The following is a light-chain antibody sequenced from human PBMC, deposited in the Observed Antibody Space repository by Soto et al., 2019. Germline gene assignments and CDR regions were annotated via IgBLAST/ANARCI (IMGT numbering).Light chain of an antibody. CDR1: EEIADW. Sequence: IQRTQSPSSVSASVGDRVTVTCRAAEEIADWLAWYQQKPGKAPQLLISKASNLETGVPSRFSGSGSGTHFTLTITSLQPEDFATYYCHQASSFPWTFGQGTKVE. V-gene: IGKV1-12*01. J-gene: IGKJ1*01. CDR3: HQASSFPWT. CDR2: KAS.